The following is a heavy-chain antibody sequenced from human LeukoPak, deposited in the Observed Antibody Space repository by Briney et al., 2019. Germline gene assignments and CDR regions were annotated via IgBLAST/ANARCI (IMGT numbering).Heavy chain of an antibody. D-gene: IGHD3-10*01. V-gene: IGHV3-23*01. CDR2: ISGSGDST. J-gene: IGHJ5*02. CDR3: AKDRGYYGSGSFDP. Sequence: GGSLRLSCVASGFTFSSYAMSWVRQAPGKGLQWVSTISGSGDSTFYADSVKGRSTISRDNSKNTLYLQMNSLRAEDTAVYYCAKDRGYYGSGSFDPWGQGTLVTVSS. CDR1: GFTFSSYA.